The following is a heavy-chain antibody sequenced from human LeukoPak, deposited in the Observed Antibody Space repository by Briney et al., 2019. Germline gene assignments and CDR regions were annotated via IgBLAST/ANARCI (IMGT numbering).Heavy chain of an antibody. CDR1: GGSFSGYY. V-gene: IGHV4-34*01. Sequence: SETLSLTRAVYGGSFSGYYWSWIRQPPGKGLEWIGEIDHSGSTNYNPSLKGRVTISVDTYKNQFSLKLSSVTAADTAVYYCARGGGIVVVPAAPPNYGMDVWGQGTTVTVSS. J-gene: IGHJ6*02. D-gene: IGHD2-2*01. CDR3: ARGGGIVVVPAAPPNYGMDV. CDR2: IDHSGST.